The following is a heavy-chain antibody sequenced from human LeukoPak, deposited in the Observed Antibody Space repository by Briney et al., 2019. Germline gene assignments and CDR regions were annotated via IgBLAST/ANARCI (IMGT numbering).Heavy chain of an antibody. Sequence: GASVKVSCKASGGTFSSYAISWVRQAPGQGLEWMGWISAYNGNTNYAQKLQGRVTMTTDTSTSTAYMELRSLRSDDTAVYYCAKSAAGGDYYYYYYMDVWGKGTTVTVSS. CDR3: AKSAAGGDYYYYYYMDV. J-gene: IGHJ6*03. D-gene: IGHD6-13*01. CDR2: ISAYNGNT. CDR1: GGTFSSYA. V-gene: IGHV1-18*01.